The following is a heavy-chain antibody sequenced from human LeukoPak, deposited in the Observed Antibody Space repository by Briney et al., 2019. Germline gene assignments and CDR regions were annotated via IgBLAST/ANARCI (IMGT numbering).Heavy chain of an antibody. CDR2: ISGSGGST. D-gene: IGHD3-9*01. J-gene: IGHJ4*02. CDR1: GFTFSSYA. CDR3: AKVGVYDTLTGYWSDY. Sequence: GGSLRLSCAASGFTFSSYAMSWVRQAPGKGLEWVSAISGSGGSTYYADSVKGRFTISRDNSKNTLYLQMNSLRAEDTAAYYCAKVGVYDTLTGYWSDYWGQGTLVTVSS. V-gene: IGHV3-23*01.